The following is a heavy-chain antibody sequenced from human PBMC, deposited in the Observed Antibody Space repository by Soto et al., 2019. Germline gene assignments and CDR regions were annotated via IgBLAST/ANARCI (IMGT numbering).Heavy chain of an antibody. Sequence: ASVKVSCTVSGYTLTELSMHWVRQAPGKGLEWMGWIDADDGETIYAQKLQGRVTMTTDTSTGTAYMELRSLRSDDTAVYYCARDNYLMVAAHYWGQGTLVTVSS. CDR2: IDADDGET. CDR1: GYTLTELS. V-gene: IGHV1-24*01. D-gene: IGHD2-15*01. CDR3: ARDNYLMVAAHY. J-gene: IGHJ4*02.